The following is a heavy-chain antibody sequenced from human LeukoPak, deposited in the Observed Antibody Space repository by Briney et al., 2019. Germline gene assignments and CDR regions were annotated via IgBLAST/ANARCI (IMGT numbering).Heavy chain of an antibody. CDR1: GGTFSSYA. J-gene: IGHJ6*03. CDR3: ARVGNYYYMDV. CDR2: INPNSGGT. Sequence: ASVKVSCKASGGTFSSYAISWVRQAPGQGLEWMGWINPNSGGTNYAQKFQGRVTMTRDTSISTAYMELSRLRSDDTAVYYCARVGNYYYMDVWGKGTTVTVSS. V-gene: IGHV1-2*02.